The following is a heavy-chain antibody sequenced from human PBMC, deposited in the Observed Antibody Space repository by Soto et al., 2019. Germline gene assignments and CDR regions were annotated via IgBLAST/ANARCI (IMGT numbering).Heavy chain of an antibody. Sequence: PSETLSLTCTVSGGSISSYYWSWIRQPPGKGLEWIGYIYYSGSTNYNPSLKSRVTISVDTSKNQFSLKLSSVTAADTAVYYCARRTITYYYDSSGYSGGAFDIWGQGTMVTVSS. CDR1: GGSISSYY. D-gene: IGHD3-22*01. CDR3: ARRTITYYYDSSGYSGGAFDI. V-gene: IGHV4-59*08. J-gene: IGHJ3*02. CDR2: IYYSGST.